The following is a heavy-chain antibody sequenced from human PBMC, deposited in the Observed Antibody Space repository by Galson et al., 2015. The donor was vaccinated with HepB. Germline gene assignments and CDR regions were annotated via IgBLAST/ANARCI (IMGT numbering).Heavy chain of an antibody. Sequence: SLRLSCAASGFTFDDYAMHWVRQAPGKGLEWVSGISWNSGSIGYADSVKGRFTISRDNAKNSLYLQMNSPRAEDTALYYCAKDIACSGGSCYRAFDIWGQGTMVTVSS. J-gene: IGHJ3*02. CDR1: GFTFDDYA. CDR3: AKDIACSGGSCYRAFDI. D-gene: IGHD2-15*01. CDR2: ISWNSGSI. V-gene: IGHV3-9*01.